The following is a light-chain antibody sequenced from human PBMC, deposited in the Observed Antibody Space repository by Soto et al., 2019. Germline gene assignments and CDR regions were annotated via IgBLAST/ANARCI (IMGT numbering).Light chain of an antibody. J-gene: IGKJ4*01. CDR1: QSVSSSY. CDR2: GAS. CDR3: QQYNNWPQT. V-gene: IGKV3-15*01. Sequence: EIVLTQSPATLSLSPGERATLSCGASQSVSSSYLAWYQQKPGQAPRLLIYGASTRATGIPARFSGSGSGTEFTLTISSLQSEDFAVYYCQQYNNWPQTFGGGTKVDI.